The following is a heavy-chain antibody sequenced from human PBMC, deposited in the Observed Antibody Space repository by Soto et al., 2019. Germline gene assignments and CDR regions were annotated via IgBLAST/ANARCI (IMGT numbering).Heavy chain of an antibody. CDR3: ARQVLMDTGVSYYYGMDV. V-gene: IGHV1-69*13. D-gene: IGHD5-18*01. J-gene: IGHJ6*02. Sequence: ASVKVSYKASGYTFTSYAIHCVRQAPGQRLESMGGILQMFGTPDYEQKSKARVTITEDESTSTAYMELSSLRYEDKAVYYCARQVLMDTGVSYYYGMDVWGQGTTVTVSS. CDR1: GYTFTSYA. CDR2: ILQMFGTP.